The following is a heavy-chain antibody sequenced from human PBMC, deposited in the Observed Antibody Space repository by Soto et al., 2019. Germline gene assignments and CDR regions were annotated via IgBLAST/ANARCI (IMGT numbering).Heavy chain of an antibody. CDR1: GFRFDDYN. CDR2: ITWNGGNS. Sequence: PGGSLRLSCAASGFRFDDYNIHWVRQAPGKGLEWVSLITWNGGNSYYADSVKGRFTISRDDTTESVSLQVTSLKREDTGLYFCARETLSYGSALDVWGQGTTVTVSS. CDR3: ARETLSYGSALDV. D-gene: IGHD3-16*01. J-gene: IGHJ6*02. V-gene: IGHV3-43*01.